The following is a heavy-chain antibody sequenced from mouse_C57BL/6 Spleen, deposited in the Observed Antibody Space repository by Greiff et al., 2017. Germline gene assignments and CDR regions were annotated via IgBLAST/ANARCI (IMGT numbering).Heavy chain of an antibody. CDR2: IRSKSNNYAT. J-gene: IGHJ2*01. V-gene: IGHV10-1*01. D-gene: IGHD2-1*01. CDR1: GFSFNTYA. Sequence: EVHLVESGGGLVQPKGSLKLSCAASGFSFNTYAMNWVRQAPGKGLEWVARIRSKSNNYATYYADSVKDRFTISRDDSESMLYLQMNNLKTEDTAMYYCVRQNLNYVFDYWGQGTTLTVSS. CDR3: VRQNLNYVFDY.